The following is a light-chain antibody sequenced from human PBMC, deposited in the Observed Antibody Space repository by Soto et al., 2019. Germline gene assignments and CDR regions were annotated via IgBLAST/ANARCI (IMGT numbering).Light chain of an antibody. CDR1: SSDVGAYKY. Sequence: QSALTQPPSASGSPGQSVTISCTGTSSDVGAYKYVSWYQQYPGKAPKLMIYEVSKRPSGVPDRFSGSKSGNTASLTVSGLQADHDADYYCTSYVGSDIWVFGGGTKLTVL. V-gene: IGLV2-8*01. J-gene: IGLJ3*02. CDR3: TSYVGSDIWV. CDR2: EVS.